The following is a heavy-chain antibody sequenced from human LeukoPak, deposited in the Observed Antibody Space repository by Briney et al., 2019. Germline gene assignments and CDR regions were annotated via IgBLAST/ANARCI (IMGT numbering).Heavy chain of an antibody. J-gene: IGHJ6*02. D-gene: IGHD3-16*02. CDR1: GGCFSGYY. CDR2: INHSGST. V-gene: IGHV4-34*01. CDR3: ARGRENMITFGGVIAPHYYYGMDV. Sequence: SETLSLTCAVYGGCFSGYYWSWIRQPPGKGLEWIGEINHSGSTNYNPSLKSRVTISVDTSKNQFSLKLSSVTAADTAVYYCARGRENMITFGGVIAPHYYYGMDVWGQGTTVTVSS.